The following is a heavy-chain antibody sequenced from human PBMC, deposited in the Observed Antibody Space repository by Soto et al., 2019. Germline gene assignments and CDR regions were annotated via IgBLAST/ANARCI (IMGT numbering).Heavy chain of an antibody. CDR1: GGSFSDNY. CDR3: ARGRLAARFLTSGMDV. Sequence: PSETLSLTCAVYGGSFSDNYWSWIRQPPGKGLAWIGEINQSGSTNYNPSLKSRVTISVDTSKNQLSLKLSSVTAADTAVYYCARGRLAARFLTSGMDVWGQGTTVT. CDR2: INQSGST. D-gene: IGHD6-6*01. V-gene: IGHV4-34*01. J-gene: IGHJ6*02.